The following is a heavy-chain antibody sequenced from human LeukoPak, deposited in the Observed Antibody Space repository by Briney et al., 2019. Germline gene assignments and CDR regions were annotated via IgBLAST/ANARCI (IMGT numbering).Heavy chain of an antibody. CDR3: ASGGRYGQVDAFDI. J-gene: IGHJ3*02. V-gene: IGHV3-30-3*01. Sequence: PGRTLCLSCAASGFTFSSYAMHCVCHAPAKGQEWVAVISYDGSIKYCANSVKGPFTTSRDNSKNTLYLQMNSMRAEETAVYYCASGGRYGQVDAFDIWGQGTMVTVSS. CDR1: GFTFSSYA. D-gene: IGHD1-26*01. CDR2: ISYDGSIK.